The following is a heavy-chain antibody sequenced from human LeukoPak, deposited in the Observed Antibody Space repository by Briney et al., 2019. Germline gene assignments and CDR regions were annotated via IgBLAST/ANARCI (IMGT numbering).Heavy chain of an antibody. Sequence: SETLSLTCAVYGGSFSGYYWSWIRQPPGKGLEWIGEINHSGSTNYNPSLKSRVTISVDTSKNQFSLKLSSVTAADTAVYYCARQNPYDFWSGRGYMDVWGKGTTVTVSS. CDR2: INHSGST. CDR1: GGSFSGYY. V-gene: IGHV4-34*01. J-gene: IGHJ6*03. CDR3: ARQNPYDFWSGRGYMDV. D-gene: IGHD3-3*01.